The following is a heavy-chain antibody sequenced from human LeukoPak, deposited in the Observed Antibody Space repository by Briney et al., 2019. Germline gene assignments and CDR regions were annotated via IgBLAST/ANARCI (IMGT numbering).Heavy chain of an antibody. Sequence: GGSLRLSCAASGFTFSSYGMHWVRQAPGKGLEWVAVISYDGSNKYYADSVTGRFTISRDNSKNTLYLQMNSLRAEDTAVYYCAKGSSWYLDYWGQGTLVTVSS. D-gene: IGHD6-13*01. J-gene: IGHJ4*02. CDR3: AKGSSWYLDY. CDR2: ISYDGSNK. CDR1: GFTFSSYG. V-gene: IGHV3-30*18.